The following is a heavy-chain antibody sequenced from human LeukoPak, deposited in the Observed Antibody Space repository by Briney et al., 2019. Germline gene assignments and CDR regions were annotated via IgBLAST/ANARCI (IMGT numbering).Heavy chain of an antibody. Sequence: PGGSLRLSRTASGFTFNGYSMNWVRQAPGKGLEWVSSISTSSSYIYYADSVKGRFTISRNNPKNSLYLQMNCLRAEDTAVYYCARNRGDPSYFDYWGQGTLVTVSS. D-gene: IGHD4-17*01. CDR1: GFTFNGYS. CDR2: ISTSSSYI. V-gene: IGHV3-21*01. CDR3: ARNRGDPSYFDY. J-gene: IGHJ4*02.